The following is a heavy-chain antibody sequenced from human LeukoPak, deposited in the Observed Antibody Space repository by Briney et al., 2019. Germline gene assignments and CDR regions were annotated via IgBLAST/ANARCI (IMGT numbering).Heavy chain of an antibody. CDR3: ARDAVDTAMADAFDI. Sequence: ASVKVSCKASGYTLTTYGISWVRQAPGQGLEWMGWISGYSGNTNYAQKLQGRVTMTTDTTTSTAYMELRSLRSDDTAVFYCARDAVDTAMADAFDIWGQGTMVTVSS. J-gene: IGHJ3*02. CDR1: GYTLTTYG. V-gene: IGHV1-18*01. D-gene: IGHD5-18*01. CDR2: ISGYSGNT.